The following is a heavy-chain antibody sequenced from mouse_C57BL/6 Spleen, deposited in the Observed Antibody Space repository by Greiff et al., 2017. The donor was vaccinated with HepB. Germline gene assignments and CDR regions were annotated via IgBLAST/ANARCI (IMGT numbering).Heavy chain of an antibody. CDR3: ARSPYGSSYGYWYFDV. CDR1: GYTFTDYY. J-gene: IGHJ1*03. D-gene: IGHD1-1*01. V-gene: IGHV1-19*01. CDR2: INPYNGGT. Sequence: EVQLQQSGPVLVKPGASVKMSCKASGYTFTDYYMNWVKQSHGKSLEWIGVINPYNGGTSYNQKFKGKATLTVDKSSSTAYMELNSLTSEDSAVYYCARSPYGSSYGYWYFDVWGTGTTVTVSS.